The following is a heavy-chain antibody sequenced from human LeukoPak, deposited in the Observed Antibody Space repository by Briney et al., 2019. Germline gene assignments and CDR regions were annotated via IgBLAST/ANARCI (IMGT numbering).Heavy chain of an antibody. CDR2: MNPNSGNT. V-gene: IGHV1-8*01. Sequence: ASVKVSCKASGYTFTSYDIYWVRQATRQGLGWMGWMNPNSGNTGYAQKFQSRVTMTRNTSISTAYIELSSLRSEDTAVYYCARGSNYYGSGSYYVDYWGQGTLVTVSS. J-gene: IGHJ4*02. CDR1: GYTFTSYD. D-gene: IGHD3-10*01. CDR3: ARGSNYYGSGSYYVDY.